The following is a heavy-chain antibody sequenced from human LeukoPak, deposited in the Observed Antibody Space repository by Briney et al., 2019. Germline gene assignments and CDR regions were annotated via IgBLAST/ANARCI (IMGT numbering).Heavy chain of an antibody. J-gene: IGHJ3*02. D-gene: IGHD3-22*01. CDR3: ARGLTYYFDSSGYYVTDAFDI. CDR1: GGSISSYY. V-gene: IGHV4-59*01. CDR2: IYYSGST. Sequence: SETLSLTCTVSGGSISSYYWSWIRQPPGKGLEWIGYIYYSGSTNYNPSLKSRVTISVDTSKNQFSLKLSSVTAADTAVYYCARGLTYYFDSSGYYVTDAFDIWGQGTMVTVSS.